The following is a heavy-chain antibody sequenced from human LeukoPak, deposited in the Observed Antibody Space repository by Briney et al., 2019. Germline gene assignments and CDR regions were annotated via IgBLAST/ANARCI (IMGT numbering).Heavy chain of an antibody. Sequence: ASVKVSCKASGDTFTSYYMHWVRQAPGQGLERMGIINPSGGATSYAQKFQGRVTMTRDTSTSTVYMELSSLRSEDTAVYYCARGLGIWGYFDYWGQGTLVTVSS. D-gene: IGHD7-27*01. CDR3: ARGLGIWGYFDY. J-gene: IGHJ4*02. V-gene: IGHV1-46*01. CDR2: INPSGGAT. CDR1: GDTFTSYY.